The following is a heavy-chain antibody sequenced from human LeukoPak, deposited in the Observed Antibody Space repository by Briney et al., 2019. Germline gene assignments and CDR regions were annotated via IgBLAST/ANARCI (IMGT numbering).Heavy chain of an antibody. V-gene: IGHV3-23*01. CDR2: ISGSGGST. CDR3: AQGGSFDY. J-gene: IGHJ4*02. CDR1: GFTFSSYA. D-gene: IGHD3-10*01. Sequence: GGSLRLSCAATGFTFSSYAMSWVRQAPGKGLEWVSAISGSGGSTYYADSVKGRFTISRDNAKNSLYLQMNSLRAEDTALYYCAQGGSFDYWGRGTLVTVSS.